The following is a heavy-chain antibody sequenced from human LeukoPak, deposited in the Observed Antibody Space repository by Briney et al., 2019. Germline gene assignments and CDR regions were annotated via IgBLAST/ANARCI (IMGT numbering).Heavy chain of an antibody. CDR1: GGSISSYY. CDR3: ARDTEYSSSSYYYYYYMDV. V-gene: IGHV4-4*07. Sequence: SETLSLTCTVSGGSISSYYWSWIRQPAGKGLEWIGRIYTSGSTNYNPSLKSRVTMSVDTSKNQFSLKLSSVTAADPAVYYCARDTEYSSSSYYYYYYMDVSGKGTTVTVSS. J-gene: IGHJ6*03. CDR2: IYTSGST. D-gene: IGHD6-6*01.